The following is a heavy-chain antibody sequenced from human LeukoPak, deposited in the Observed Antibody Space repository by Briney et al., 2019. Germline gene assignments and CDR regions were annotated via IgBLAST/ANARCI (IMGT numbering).Heavy chain of an antibody. CDR3: ARVLDYGGNLHYFDY. D-gene: IGHD4-23*01. Sequence: GASVKVSCKASGGTFSSYAISWVRQAPGQGLEWMGGIIPIFGTANYAQKFQGRVTITTDESTSTAYMELSSLRSEDTAVYYCARVLDYGGNLHYFDYWGQGTLVTVSS. V-gene: IGHV1-69*05. J-gene: IGHJ4*02. CDR1: GGTFSSYA. CDR2: IIPIFGTA.